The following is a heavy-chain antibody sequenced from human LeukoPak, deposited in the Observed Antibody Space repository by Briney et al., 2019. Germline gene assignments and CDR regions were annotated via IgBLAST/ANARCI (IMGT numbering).Heavy chain of an antibody. CDR3: ERDLSEYYFDY. J-gene: IGHJ4*02. CDR2: ISSSSSYI. Sequence: PGGSLRLSCAASGFTFSSYAVSWVRQAPGKGLEWVSSISSSSSYIYYADSVKGRFTISRDNAKNSLYLQMNSLRAEDTAVYYCERDLSEYYFDYWGQGTLVTVSS. V-gene: IGHV3-21*01. CDR1: GFTFSSYA. D-gene: IGHD3-3*01.